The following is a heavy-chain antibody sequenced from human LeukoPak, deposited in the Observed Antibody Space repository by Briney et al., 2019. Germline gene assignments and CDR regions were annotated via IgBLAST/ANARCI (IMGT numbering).Heavy chain of an antibody. CDR2: IKSKTDGGTT. V-gene: IGHV3-15*01. D-gene: IGHD5-18*01. Sequence: WIRQPPGKGLEWVGRIKSKTDGGTTDYAAPVKGRFTISRDDSKNTLYLQMNSLKTEDTAVYYCTGIQLWYDAFDIWGQGTMVTVSS. J-gene: IGHJ3*02. CDR3: TGIQLWYDAFDI.